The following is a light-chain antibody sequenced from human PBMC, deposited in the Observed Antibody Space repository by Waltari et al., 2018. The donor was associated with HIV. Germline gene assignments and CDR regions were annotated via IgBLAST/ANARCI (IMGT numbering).Light chain of an antibody. Sequence: DIRVTQSPSSLSASVGDRVTITCQASQDIINHLNRYQQKPGKAPELLIFDASHLEPGVTSRFSGSGSGTHFTLTISSLHPEDFATYFCQQYETLPLTFGGGTRVDIK. J-gene: IGKJ4*01. CDR1: QDIINH. CDR2: DAS. CDR3: QQYETLPLT. V-gene: IGKV1-33*01.